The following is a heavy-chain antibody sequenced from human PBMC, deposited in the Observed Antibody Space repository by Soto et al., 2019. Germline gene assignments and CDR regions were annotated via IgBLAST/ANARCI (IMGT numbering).Heavy chain of an antibody. V-gene: IGHV4-31*03. J-gene: IGHJ3*01. D-gene: IGHD4-17*01. CDR1: GGSISSGGYY. Sequence: QVQLQESGPGLVKPSQTLSLTCTVSGGSISSGGYYWSWIRQHPGKGLEWIGYIYYSGSTYYNPSLQSRVTITVSTSKNHFSLKLSSVTAADTAVYYCGRDSDKVHYGGNPGSPSDAFDLWGQGTMVTVSS. CDR3: GRDSDKVHYGGNPGSPSDAFDL. CDR2: IYYSGST.